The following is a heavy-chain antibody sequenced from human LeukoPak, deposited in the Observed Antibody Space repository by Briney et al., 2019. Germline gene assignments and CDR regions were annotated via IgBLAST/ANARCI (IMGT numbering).Heavy chain of an antibody. CDR3: ARAFYDILTGYAFDI. Sequence: GGSPRLSCAASGFTFSSYDMHWVRQATGKGLEWVSAIGTAGDTYYPGSVKGRFTISRENAKNSLYLQMNSLRAGDTAVYYCARAFYDILTGYAFDIWGQGTMVTVSS. V-gene: IGHV3-13*01. J-gene: IGHJ3*02. CDR1: GFTFSSYD. D-gene: IGHD3-9*01. CDR2: IGTAGDT.